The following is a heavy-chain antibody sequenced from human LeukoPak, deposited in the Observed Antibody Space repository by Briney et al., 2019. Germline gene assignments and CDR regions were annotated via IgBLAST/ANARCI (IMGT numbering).Heavy chain of an antibody. CDR3: QSGGGYCSSTSCYHFDY. CDR2: ISSSSSTI. D-gene: IGHD2-2*01. V-gene: IGHV3-48*01. J-gene: IGHJ4*02. CDR1: GFTFSSYS. Sequence: LRLSCAASGFTFSSYSMNWVRQAPGKGLEWVSYISSSSSTIYYADSVKGRFTISRDNAKNSLYLQMNSLRAEDTAVYYCQSGGGYCSSTSCYHFDYWGQGTLVTVSS.